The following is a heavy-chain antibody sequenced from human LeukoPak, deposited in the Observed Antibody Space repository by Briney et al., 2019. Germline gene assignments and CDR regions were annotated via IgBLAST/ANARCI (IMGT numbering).Heavy chain of an antibody. CDR1: EFTFRSYV. V-gene: IGHV3-23*01. D-gene: IGHD1-26*01. CDR3: AKETSSGNFVTIDC. J-gene: IGHJ4*02. Sequence: PGGSLRLSCAASEFTFRSYVMSWVRQTPEKGLEWVSAITGDGGGTNHADSVKGRFTIFRDNSKNTLYLQMNSLRAEDTAVYYCAKETSSGNFVTIDCWGQGALVTVSS. CDR2: ITGDGGGT.